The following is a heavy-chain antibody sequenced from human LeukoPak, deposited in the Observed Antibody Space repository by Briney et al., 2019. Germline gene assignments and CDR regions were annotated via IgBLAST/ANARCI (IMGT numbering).Heavy chain of an antibody. V-gene: IGHV4-4*07. Sequence: SETLSLTCTVSGGSISSYYWSWIRQPAGKGLEWIGRIYTSGSTNYNPSLKSRVTISVDTSKNQFSLKLSSVTAADTAVYYCAGEVPAANAFDIWGQGTMVTVSS. CDR2: IYTSGST. CDR3: AGEVPAANAFDI. J-gene: IGHJ3*02. CDR1: GGSISSYY. D-gene: IGHD2-2*01.